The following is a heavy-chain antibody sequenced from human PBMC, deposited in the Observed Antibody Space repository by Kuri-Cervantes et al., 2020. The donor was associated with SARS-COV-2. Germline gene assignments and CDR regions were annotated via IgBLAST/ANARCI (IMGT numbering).Heavy chain of an antibody. J-gene: IGHJ6*03. CDR3: ARVSGYYDFWSASDYYYMDV. CDR1: GFSFSKYD. V-gene: IGHV3-21*01. CDR2: ITSSSSYI. D-gene: IGHD3-3*01. Sequence: GGSLRLSCAGSGFSFSKYDMNWVRQAPGKGLEWVSSITSSSSYIYYADSVKGRHTISRDNANNSLYLQMNSLRAEDTAVYYCARVSGYYDFWSASDYYYMDVWGKGTTVTVSS.